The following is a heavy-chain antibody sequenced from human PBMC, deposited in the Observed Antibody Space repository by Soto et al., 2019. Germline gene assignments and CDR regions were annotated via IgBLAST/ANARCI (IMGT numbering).Heavy chain of an antibody. CDR1: GFTFGSYW. D-gene: IGHD6-13*01. J-gene: IGHJ6*02. CDR2: IKQDGSEK. Sequence: GGSLRLSCAASGFTFGSYWMSWVRQAPGKGLEWVANIKQDGSEKYYVDSVKGRLTISRDNAKNSLYLQMNSLRAEDTAVYYCAREGKAARNYYYYYGMDVWGQGTTVTVSS. V-gene: IGHV3-7*01. CDR3: AREGKAARNYYYYYGMDV.